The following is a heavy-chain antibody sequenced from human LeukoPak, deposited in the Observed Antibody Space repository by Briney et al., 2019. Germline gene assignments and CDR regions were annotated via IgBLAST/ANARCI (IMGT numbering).Heavy chain of an antibody. CDR1: GFTFSDYY. CDR2: ISSSGSTI. CDR3: ASSTGLGYYGMDV. D-gene: IGHD3-9*01. V-gene: IGHV3-11*01. J-gene: IGHJ6*02. Sequence: GGSLRLSCAASGFTFSDYYVSWIRQAPGKGLEWVSYISSSGSTIYYADSVKGRFTISRDNAKNSLYLQMNSLRAEDTAVYYCASSTGLGYYGMDVWGQGTTVTVSS.